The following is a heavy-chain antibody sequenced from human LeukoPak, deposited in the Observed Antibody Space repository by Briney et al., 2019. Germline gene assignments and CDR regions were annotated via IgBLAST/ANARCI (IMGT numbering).Heavy chain of an antibody. V-gene: IGHV4-34*01. CDR2: INHSGST. D-gene: IGHD1-26*01. CDR3: ARLNRGEPLSGY. J-gene: IGHJ4*02. CDR1: GGSFSGYY. Sequence: PSETLSLTCAVYGGSFSGYYWSWIRQPPGKGLEWIGEINHSGSTNYNPSLKSRVTISVDTSKNQFSLKLSSVTAADTAVYYCARLNRGEPLSGYWGQGTLVTVSS.